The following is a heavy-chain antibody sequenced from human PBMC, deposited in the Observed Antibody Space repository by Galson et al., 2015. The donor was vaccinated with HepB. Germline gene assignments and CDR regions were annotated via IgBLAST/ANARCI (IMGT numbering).Heavy chain of an antibody. J-gene: IGHJ3*02. V-gene: IGHV3-48*02. Sequence: SLRLSCAASGFTFSSYSMNWVRQAPGKGLEWVSYISSSSSTIYYADSVKGRFTISRDNAKNSLYLQMNSLRDEDTAVYYCARDYGSGSYFSSDAFDIWGQGTMVTVSS. CDR1: GFTFSSYS. D-gene: IGHD3-10*01. CDR2: ISSSSSTI. CDR3: ARDYGSGSYFSSDAFDI.